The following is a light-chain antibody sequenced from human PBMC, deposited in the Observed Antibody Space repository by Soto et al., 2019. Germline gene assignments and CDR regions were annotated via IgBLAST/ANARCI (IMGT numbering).Light chain of an antibody. CDR2: GVS. V-gene: IGKV3-20*01. CDR1: QRVPSTY. J-gene: IGKJ3*01. CDR3: QQYDNLPLT. Sequence: EIVLTQSPGTLSLSPGERATLSCRASQRVPSTYLAWYQQRPGQAPRLLIYGVSTRAPGIPDRFSGSGSGTEFTLTINSLQSEDFAVYFCQQYDNLPLTFGPGTKVDIK.